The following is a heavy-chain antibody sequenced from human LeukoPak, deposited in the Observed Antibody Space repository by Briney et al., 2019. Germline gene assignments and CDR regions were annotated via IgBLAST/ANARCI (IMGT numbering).Heavy chain of an antibody. CDR1: GYTFTSYG. V-gene: IGHV1-18*01. CDR2: ISAYNGNT. J-gene: IGHJ4*02. Sequence: ASVKVSCKASGYTFTSYGISWVRQAPGQGLEWMGRISAYNGNTNYAQKLQGRVTMTTDTSTSTAYMELRSLRSDDTAVYYCARAGDYDYVWGSYRPLADYWGQGTLVTVSS. CDR3: ARAGDYDYVWGSYRPLADY. D-gene: IGHD3-16*02.